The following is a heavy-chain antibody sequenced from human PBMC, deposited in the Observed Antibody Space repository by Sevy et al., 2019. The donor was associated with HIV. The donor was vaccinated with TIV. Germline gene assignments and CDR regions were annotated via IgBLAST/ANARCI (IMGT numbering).Heavy chain of an antibody. J-gene: IGHJ4*02. CDR2: IKSNTDGGTT. V-gene: IGHV3-15*01. Sequence: GGSLSLSCAASGFTFSKAWMSWVRQAPGKGLEWVGRIKSNTDGGTTDYAEPVKGRFTISRDDSKNTLYLQVNSLKTDDTAVYYCTTKKDFWSGYFYFDYWGQGTLVTVSS. CDR1: GFTFSKAW. CDR3: TTKKDFWSGYFYFDY. D-gene: IGHD3-3*01.